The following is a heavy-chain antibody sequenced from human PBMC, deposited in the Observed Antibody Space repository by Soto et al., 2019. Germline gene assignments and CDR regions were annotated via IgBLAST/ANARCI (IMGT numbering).Heavy chain of an antibody. CDR2: IYYSGST. J-gene: IGHJ4*02. CDR1: GGSISSYY. Sequence: SETLSLTCTVSGGSISSYYWSWIRQPPGKGLEWIGYIYYSGSTNYNPSLKSRVTISVDTSKNQFSLKLSSVTAADTAVYYCARIRDGYNYFDYWGQGTLVTVSS. V-gene: IGHV4-59*01. CDR3: ARIRDGYNYFDY. D-gene: IGHD5-12*01.